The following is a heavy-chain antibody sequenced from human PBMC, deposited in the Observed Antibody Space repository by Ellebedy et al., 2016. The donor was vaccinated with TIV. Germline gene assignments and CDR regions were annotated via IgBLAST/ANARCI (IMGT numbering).Heavy chain of an antibody. V-gene: IGHV3-30-3*01. Sequence: GESLKISCTVSGLTFSSYPIHWVRLAPGKGLEWVTLISYDGTTKYNADSVRGRFTISRDISKNTVYLQMNNLRAEDTAVYYCAKDLHYWSANDYWGQGTLVTVSS. CDR2: ISYDGTTK. CDR1: GLTFSSYP. CDR3: AKDLHYWSANDY. D-gene: IGHD3-3*02. J-gene: IGHJ4*02.